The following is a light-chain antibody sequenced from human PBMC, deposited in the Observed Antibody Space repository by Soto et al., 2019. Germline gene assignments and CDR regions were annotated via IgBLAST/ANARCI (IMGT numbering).Light chain of an antibody. CDR2: EVS. Sequence: QSALTQPASVSGSPGQSITISCTATSNDVAGFYYVSWYQHHPGKAPKLIIYEVSNRPSGVSNRFSGSKSDNAASLTISGLQTEDEADYYCSSYVSSSSLYVFGTGTKVTVL. J-gene: IGLJ1*01. V-gene: IGLV2-14*01. CDR3: SSYVSSSSLYV. CDR1: SNDVAGFYY.